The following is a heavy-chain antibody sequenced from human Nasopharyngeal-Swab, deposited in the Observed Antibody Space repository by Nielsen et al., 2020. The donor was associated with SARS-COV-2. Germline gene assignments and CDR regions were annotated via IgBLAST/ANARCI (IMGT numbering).Heavy chain of an antibody. D-gene: IGHD1-26*01. Sequence: ASVKVSCKVSGYTLTELSMHWVRQAPGKGLEGRGGFDPEDGETIYAQKFQGRVTMTEDTSTDTAYMELSSLRSEDTAVYYCATSPALIVGATPPVWFDPWGQGTLVTVSS. J-gene: IGHJ5*02. CDR2: FDPEDGET. CDR1: GYTLTELS. V-gene: IGHV1-24*01. CDR3: ATSPALIVGATPPVWFDP.